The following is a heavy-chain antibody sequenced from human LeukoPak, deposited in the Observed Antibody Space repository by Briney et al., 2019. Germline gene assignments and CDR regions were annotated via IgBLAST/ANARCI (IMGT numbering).Heavy chain of an antibody. V-gene: IGHV3-30*18. J-gene: IGHJ4*02. D-gene: IGHD6-19*01. CDR2: ISYDGSNK. Sequence: GRSLRLSCAASGFTFSSYGMHWVRQAPGKGLEWVAVISYDGSNKYYADSVKGRFTTSRDNSKNTLYLQMNSLRAEDTAVYYCAKDQDPIAVAGYYFDYWGQGTLVTVSS. CDR1: GFTFSSYG. CDR3: AKDQDPIAVAGYYFDY.